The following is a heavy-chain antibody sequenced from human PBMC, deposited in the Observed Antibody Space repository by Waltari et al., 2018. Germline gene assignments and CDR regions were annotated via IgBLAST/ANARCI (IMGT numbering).Heavy chain of an antibody. V-gene: IGHV1-69*12. D-gene: IGHD7-27*01. CDR1: GGPVGGYG. CDR2: IIPIFGIP. J-gene: IGHJ6*03. Sequence: VQLVQSGDEVRTPGSQVKVTWKAYGGPVGGYGISGVRLVPGQRLEWLGVIIPIFGIPDYSQKFQDRLTITADESTSTAYMELSSLTSEDTAIYFCATHKLGISQHYYHMGAWGKGTTVTISS. CDR3: ATHKLGISQHYYHMGA.